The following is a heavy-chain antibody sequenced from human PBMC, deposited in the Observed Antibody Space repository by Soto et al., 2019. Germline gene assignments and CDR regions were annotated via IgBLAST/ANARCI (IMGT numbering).Heavy chain of an antibody. CDR1: GFTFSSYG. D-gene: IGHD6-25*01. V-gene: IGHV3-30*18. CDR2: ISYDGSNK. Sequence: GGSLRLSCAASGFTFSSYGMHWVRQAPGKGLEWVAVISYDGSNKYYADSVKGRFAISRDNSKNTLYLQMNSLRAEDTAVYYCAKERLSQNYFDYWGQGTLVTVSS. J-gene: IGHJ4*02. CDR3: AKERLSQNYFDY.